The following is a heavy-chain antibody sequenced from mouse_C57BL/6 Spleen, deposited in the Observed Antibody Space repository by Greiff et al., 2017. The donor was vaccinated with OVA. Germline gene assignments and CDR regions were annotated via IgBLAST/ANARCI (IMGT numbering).Heavy chain of an antibody. J-gene: IGHJ4*01. CDR3: ARKGGAMDY. V-gene: IGHV2-2*01. CDR1: GFSLTSYG. CDR2: IWSGGST. Sequence: QVQLQQSGPGLVQPSQSLSITCTVSGFSLTSYGVHWVRQSPGTGLEWLGVIWSGGSTDYNAAFISRLSISKDNSKSQVFFKMNSLQADDTAIYYCARKGGAMDYWGQGTSVTVSS.